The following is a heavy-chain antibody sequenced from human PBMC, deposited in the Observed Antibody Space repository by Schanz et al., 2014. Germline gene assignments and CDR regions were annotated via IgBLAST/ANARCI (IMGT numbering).Heavy chain of an antibody. CDR3: AKDPSHGDYDYYFDY. CDR2: ISASGGST. Sequence: AQLMESGGGFVQPGGSLGLSCVVSGFTVSSDHMSWVRQAPGKGLEWVSTISASGGSTYYADSVKGRFTISRDNSKNTLYLQMNSLRAEDTAVYYCAKDPSHGDYDYYFDYWGQGTLVTVSS. V-gene: IGHV3-23*01. CDR1: GFTVSSDH. J-gene: IGHJ4*02. D-gene: IGHD3-22*01.